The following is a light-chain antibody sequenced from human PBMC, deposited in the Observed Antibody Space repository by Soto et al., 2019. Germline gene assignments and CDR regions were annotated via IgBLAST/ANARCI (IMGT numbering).Light chain of an antibody. CDR2: DAS. V-gene: IGKV3-20*01. CDR1: QTIDGY. Sequence: EIVLTQSPATLSLSPGERATLSCRASQTIDGYLAWYQQKPGQPPRLLIYDASSRATGIPDRFSGSGSGTDFTLTISRLEPEDFAVYYCQQYGSSPRTFGQGTKLEIK. J-gene: IGKJ2*01. CDR3: QQYGSSPRT.